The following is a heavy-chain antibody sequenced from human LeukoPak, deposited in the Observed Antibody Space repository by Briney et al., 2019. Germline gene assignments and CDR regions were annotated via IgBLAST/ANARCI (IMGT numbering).Heavy chain of an antibody. CDR2: IDYSGST. D-gene: IGHD3-16*01. Sequence: SETLSLTCTVSGGSTSSYYWSWIRQPPGKGLEWIGYIDYSGSTYYNPSLKSRVTISVDTSKKRISLRLSSVTAADTAVYYCAREGGRHYEAFDIWGQGTMVTVTS. V-gene: IGHV4-59*12. CDR1: GGSTSSYY. CDR3: AREGGRHYEAFDI. J-gene: IGHJ3*02.